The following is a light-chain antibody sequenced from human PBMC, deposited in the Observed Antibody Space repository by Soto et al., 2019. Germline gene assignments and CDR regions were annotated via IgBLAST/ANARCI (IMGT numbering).Light chain of an antibody. V-gene: IGLV1-40*01. Sequence: QSVLTQPPSVSGAPGQRVTISCTGSSSSVGAGYDVHWYQHLPGTAPKLLIFSNTNRPSGVPDRFSGSKSGTSVSLAISGLQAEDEADYYCTSYTSSSTHVFGTGTKLTVL. J-gene: IGLJ1*01. CDR2: SNT. CDR3: TSYTSSSTHV. CDR1: SSSVGAGYD.